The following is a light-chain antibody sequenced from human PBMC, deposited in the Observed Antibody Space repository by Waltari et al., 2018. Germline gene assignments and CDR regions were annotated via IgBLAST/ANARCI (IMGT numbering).Light chain of an antibody. CDR2: DVS. CDR3: SSYTSSSTLGGV. J-gene: IGLJ3*02. Sequence: QSALTQPASVSGSPGQSITISCTGTSSDVGGYNYASWYQQHPGKAPKLMIYDVSNRPSGVSNRFSGSKSGNTASLTISGLQAEDEADYYCSSYTSSSTLGGVFGGGTKLTVL. V-gene: IGLV2-14*03. CDR1: SSDVGGYNY.